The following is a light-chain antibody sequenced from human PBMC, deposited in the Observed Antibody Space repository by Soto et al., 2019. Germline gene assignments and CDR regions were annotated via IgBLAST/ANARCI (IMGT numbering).Light chain of an antibody. J-gene: IGLJ1*01. CDR3: SSYAGSLYV. CDR2: EVS. Sequence: QSALTQPPSASGSPGQSVTISCTGTSSDVGGYNYVSWYQQHPGKAPKLMIYEVSKRPSGVPDRFSGSKSGTTASLTVSGLQAEDEADYYCSSYAGSLYVFGTGTQLTVL. CDR1: SSDVGGYNY. V-gene: IGLV2-8*01.